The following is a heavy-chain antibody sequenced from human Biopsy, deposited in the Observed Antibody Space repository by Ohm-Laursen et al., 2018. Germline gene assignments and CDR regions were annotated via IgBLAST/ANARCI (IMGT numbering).Heavy chain of an antibody. CDR2: IYAGATT. V-gene: IGHV3-66*01. D-gene: IGHD2-15*01. Sequence: GSLRLSCIASKFTVRTNSMSWVRLAPGKGLEWVSVIYAGATTYYPDSVKGRFTISRDNSRNTVYLQMDSLRGEDTAVYFCARGSGSGFYFDQWGQGTLVTVSS. CDR1: KFTVRTNS. J-gene: IGHJ4*02. CDR3: ARGSGSGFYFDQ.